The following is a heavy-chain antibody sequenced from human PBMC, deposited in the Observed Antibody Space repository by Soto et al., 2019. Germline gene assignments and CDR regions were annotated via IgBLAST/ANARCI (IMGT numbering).Heavy chain of an antibody. Sequence: QVQLQESGPGLVKPSETLSLTCTVSGGSISSYYWSWIRQPPGKGLEWIGYIYYSGSTNYNPSLKTRVTISVDPSKNQFSLKLSSVTAADTAVYYCARETVPAAADWYFDLWGRSTLVTVSS. CDR3: ARETVPAAADWYFDL. CDR2: IYYSGST. V-gene: IGHV4-59*01. CDR1: GGSISSYY. D-gene: IGHD2-2*01. J-gene: IGHJ2*01.